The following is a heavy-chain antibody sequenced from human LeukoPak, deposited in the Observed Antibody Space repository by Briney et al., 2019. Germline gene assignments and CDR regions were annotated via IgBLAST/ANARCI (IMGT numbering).Heavy chain of an antibody. Sequence: PSETLSLTCSVSSGSISNSNYYWGWIRQPPGKGLEWIGSIYYSGSTYYNPSLKSRVTISVDTSKNQFSLKLGSVTAADTAVYYCARANSAYDLSDYYYYYYMDVWGKGTTVTVSS. J-gene: IGHJ6*03. V-gene: IGHV4-39*07. CDR3: ARANSAYDLSDYYYYYYMDV. CDR1: SGSISNSNYY. CDR2: IYYSGST. D-gene: IGHD5-12*01.